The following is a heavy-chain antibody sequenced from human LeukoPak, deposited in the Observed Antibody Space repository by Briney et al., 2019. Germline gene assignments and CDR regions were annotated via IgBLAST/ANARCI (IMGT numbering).Heavy chain of an antibody. CDR2: INHSGST. CDR1: GGSFSGYY. CDR3: ARGYYFDC. Sequence: SETLSLTCAVYGGSFSGYYWSWIRQPPGKGLEWIGEINHSGSTNYNPSLKSRVTISVDTSKNQFSLKLSSVTAADTAVYHCARGYYFDCWGQGTLVTVSS. D-gene: IGHD3-10*01. V-gene: IGHV4-34*01. J-gene: IGHJ4*02.